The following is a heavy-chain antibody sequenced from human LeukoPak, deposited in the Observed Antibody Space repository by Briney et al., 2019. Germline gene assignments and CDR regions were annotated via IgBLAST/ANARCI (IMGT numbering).Heavy chain of an antibody. CDR3: ARDLGGPSLY. D-gene: IGHD2-15*01. CDR1: GFTFSSYA. CDR2: IRPDGGEK. V-gene: IGHV3-7*01. Sequence: GGSLRLSCAASGFTFSSYAMSWVRQAPGKGLEWVINIRPDGGEKYFVDSVRGRFTISRDNAKNSLYLQMNNLRAEDTAVYYCARDLGGPSLYWGQGTLVTVSS. J-gene: IGHJ4*02.